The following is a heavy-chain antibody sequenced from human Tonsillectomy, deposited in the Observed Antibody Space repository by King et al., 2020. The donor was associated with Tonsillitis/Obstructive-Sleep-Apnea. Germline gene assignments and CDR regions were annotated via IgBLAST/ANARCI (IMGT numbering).Heavy chain of an antibody. J-gene: IGHJ4*02. CDR1: GFSLTTSGVG. CDR2: IYWDDDK. D-gene: IGHD4-17*01. CDR3: AHLTSGDYTYYFDY. V-gene: IGHV2-5*02. Sequence: TLKESGPTLVKPTQTLTLTCTFSGFSLTTSGVGVGWIRQPPGKALKWLALIYWDDDKRYSPSLKSRLTITKDTSKNQVVLTMTNMEPVDTATYYCAHLTSGDYTYYFDYWGQGTLVTVSS.